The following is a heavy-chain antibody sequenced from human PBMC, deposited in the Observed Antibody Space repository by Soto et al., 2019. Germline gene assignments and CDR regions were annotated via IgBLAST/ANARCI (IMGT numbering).Heavy chain of an antibody. D-gene: IGHD3-22*01. CDR1: GATFSSYA. Sequence: QVLLVQSGAEVKKPGSSVKVSCKLSGATFSSYAMSWVRQAPGQGLEWIGGIIPFLGTPNYAQKFQGRVTITADTSTATSYMELSSLRSDDTAVYYCARDKGAYYSHLVYWGQGILVTVSS. CDR2: IIPFLGTP. V-gene: IGHV1-69*06. J-gene: IGHJ4*02. CDR3: ARDKGAYYSHLVY.